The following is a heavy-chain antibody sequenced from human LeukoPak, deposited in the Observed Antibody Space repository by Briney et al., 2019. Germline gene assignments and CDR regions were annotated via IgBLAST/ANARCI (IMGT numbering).Heavy chain of an antibody. D-gene: IGHD3-3*01. CDR2: ISSSGSTI. J-gene: IGHJ5*01. CDR3: PRYRGYDFWNGYDS. Sequence: AGSLRHSSAAPAFTSSDYYMSSIRQAPGNGLQWDSSISSSGSTIYYADSVKGRFTISRDNANISLYLQLNSLRAEDTAVYYFPRYRGYDFWNGYDSWGQGTLVTVSS. CDR1: AFTSSDYY. V-gene: IGHV3-11*04.